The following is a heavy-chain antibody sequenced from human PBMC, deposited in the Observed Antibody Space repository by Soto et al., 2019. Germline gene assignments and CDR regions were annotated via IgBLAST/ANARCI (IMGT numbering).Heavy chain of an antibody. Sequence: QVQLVQSGPEVKKPGASVKVSCKASGFTFTASGIHWVRQAPGQGLEWMGWINAGNGDAKYSQHFQGRVTISSDTSASATYMEMTGLRSEDTAVYYCARDSVERLFEYWGQGTLVTVSS. J-gene: IGHJ4*02. CDR1: GFTFTASG. CDR2: INAGNGDA. D-gene: IGHD6-25*01. V-gene: IGHV1-3*01. CDR3: ARDSVERLFEY.